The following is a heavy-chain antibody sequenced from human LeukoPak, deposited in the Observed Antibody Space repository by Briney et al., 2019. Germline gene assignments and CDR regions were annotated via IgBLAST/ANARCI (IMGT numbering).Heavy chain of an antibody. CDR1: GFTVSSNH. Sequence: GGSLRLSCAASGFTVSSNHMSWVRQAPGKGLEWVSVVDRGGDTFYADSVKGRFTISRDNSKNTLYLQMNGLRAEDTAVYYCARAPIYSSGWYGDYWGQGTLVTVSS. CDR2: VDRGGDT. CDR3: ARAPIYSSGWYGDY. J-gene: IGHJ4*02. V-gene: IGHV3-53*01. D-gene: IGHD6-19*01.